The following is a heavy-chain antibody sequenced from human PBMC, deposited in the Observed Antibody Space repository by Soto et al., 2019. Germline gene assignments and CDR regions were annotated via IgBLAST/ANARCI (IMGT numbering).Heavy chain of an antibody. Sequence: EVQLLESGGGLVQPGGSLRLSCAGSGFTFSDYAISWVRQAPGKGLEWVSAMSGSGGSIYYADFVKGRFTISRDNSKNTVYLQMSSLRGEDTAIYYCAKTFGSNWLLDYWGRGTLVTVSP. CDR3: AKTFGSNWLLDY. D-gene: IGHD1-1*01. J-gene: IGHJ4*02. V-gene: IGHV3-23*01. CDR1: GFTFSDYA. CDR2: MSGSGGSI.